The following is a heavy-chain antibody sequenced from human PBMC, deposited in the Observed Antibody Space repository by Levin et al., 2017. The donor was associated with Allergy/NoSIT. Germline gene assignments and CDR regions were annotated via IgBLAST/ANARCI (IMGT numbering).Heavy chain of an antibody. CDR2: INHSGST. V-gene: IGHV4-34*01. CDR3: ARGPRRTARSSRYYYGMDV. CDR1: GGSFSGYY. D-gene: IGHD6-13*01. J-gene: IGHJ6*02. Sequence: SETLSLTCAVYGGSFSGYYWSWIRQPPGKGLEWIGEINHSGSTNYNPSLKSRVTISVDTSKNQFSLKLSSVTAADTAVYYCARGPRRTARSSRYYYGMDVWGQGTTVTVSS.